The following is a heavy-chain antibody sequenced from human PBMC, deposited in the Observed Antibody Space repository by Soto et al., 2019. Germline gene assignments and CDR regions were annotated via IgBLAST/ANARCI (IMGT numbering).Heavy chain of an antibody. CDR1: GFTFSSYS. J-gene: IGHJ4*02. CDR3: ARGSVSGRSSFDY. CDR2: ISSSSSTI. V-gene: IGHV3-48*01. D-gene: IGHD1-26*01. Sequence: GGSLRLSCAASGFTFSSYSMNWVRQAPGKGLEWVSYISSSSSTIYYADSVKGRFTISRDNAKNSLYLQMNSLRAEDTAVYYCARGSVSGRSSFDYWGQGTLVTVSS.